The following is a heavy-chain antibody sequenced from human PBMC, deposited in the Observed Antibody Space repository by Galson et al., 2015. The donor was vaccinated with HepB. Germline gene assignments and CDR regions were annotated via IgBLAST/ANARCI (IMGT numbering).Heavy chain of an antibody. Sequence: LRLSCAASGFTFSNYDMSWVRQAPGKGLEWVATISGSGGSTYYTDSVKGRFTISRDNSKNTLSLQMSSLSAEETAVYYCAKQRGAKLRDAFDVWGQGTMVTVSS. J-gene: IGHJ3*01. CDR3: AKQRGAKLRDAFDV. D-gene: IGHD1-7*01. V-gene: IGHV3-23*01. CDR2: ISGSGGST. CDR1: GFTFSNYD.